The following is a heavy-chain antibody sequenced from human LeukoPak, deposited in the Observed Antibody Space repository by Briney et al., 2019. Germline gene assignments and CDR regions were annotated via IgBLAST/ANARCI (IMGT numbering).Heavy chain of an antibody. J-gene: IGHJ4*02. D-gene: IGHD2-2*01. CDR3: ARELGYCSSTSCYELDY. CDR1: GVSISSYY. Sequence: SETLSLTCTVSGVSISSYYWSWIRQPAGKGLEWIGCIYTSGSTNYNPSLKSRVTISVDTSKNQFSLKLSSVTAADTAVYYCARELGYCSSTSCYELDYWGQGTLVTVSS. V-gene: IGHV4-4*07. CDR2: IYTSGST.